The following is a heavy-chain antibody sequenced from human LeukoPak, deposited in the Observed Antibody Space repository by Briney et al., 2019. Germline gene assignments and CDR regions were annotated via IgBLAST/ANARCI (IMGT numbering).Heavy chain of an antibody. Sequence: PSETLSLTCTVSGGSISSYYWSWIRQPLGKGLEWIGYIYYSGSTNYNPSLKSRVTITVDTSKNQFSLKLSSVTAADTAVYYCASSAVKLFVYGMDVWGQGTTVTVSS. J-gene: IGHJ6*02. CDR2: IYYSGST. V-gene: IGHV4-59*08. D-gene: IGHD2-21*01. CDR3: ASSAVKLFVYGMDV. CDR1: GGSISSYY.